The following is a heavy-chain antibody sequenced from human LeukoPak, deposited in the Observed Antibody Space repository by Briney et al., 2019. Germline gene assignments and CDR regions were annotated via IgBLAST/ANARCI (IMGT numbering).Heavy chain of an antibody. D-gene: IGHD1-14*01. V-gene: IGHV1-2*02. CDR3: ARDARSYTFDI. CDR1: GYTSSDYY. CDR2: INPNSGGT. J-gene: IGHJ3*02. Sequence: ASVTVSCTSSGYTSSDYYIHWVRQAPGQGLEWMGWINPNSGGTNYAQKFQGRVTMTRDTSISTAYMELSRLRSDDTAVYSCARDARSYTFDIWGQGTVVTVSS.